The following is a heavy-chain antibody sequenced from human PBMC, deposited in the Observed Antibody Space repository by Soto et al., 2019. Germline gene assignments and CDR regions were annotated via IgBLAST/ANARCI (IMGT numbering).Heavy chain of an antibody. D-gene: IGHD5-18*01. CDR3: ARSYSYGSYWYFDD. CDR2: ITVSNGNT. CDR1: GYTFSTYG. J-gene: IGHJ4*02. Sequence: ASVKVSCKASGYTFSTYGVSWVVQSPGQGLEWMGWITVSNGNTNYIDNLQGRVTMTTDTSTSTAYMELWRLRSDDTAVYYCARSYSYGSYWYFDDWGQGTLVTVSS. V-gene: IGHV1-18*04.